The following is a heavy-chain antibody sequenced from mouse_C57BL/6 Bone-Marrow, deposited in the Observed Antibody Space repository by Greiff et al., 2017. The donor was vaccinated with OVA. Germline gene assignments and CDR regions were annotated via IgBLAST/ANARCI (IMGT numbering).Heavy chain of an antibody. Sequence: VQLKESGPELVKPGASVKISCKASGYSFTDYNMNWVKQSNGKSLEWIGVINPNYGTTRYNQMFKGKATLTVDKSSSTAYMQLNILTSDDSAFYYCARSFITTVVGPYYFDYWGQGTTLTVSS. CDR3: ARSFITTVVGPYYFDY. D-gene: IGHD1-1*01. J-gene: IGHJ2*01. CDR2: INPNYGTT. CDR1: GYSFTDYN. V-gene: IGHV1-39*01.